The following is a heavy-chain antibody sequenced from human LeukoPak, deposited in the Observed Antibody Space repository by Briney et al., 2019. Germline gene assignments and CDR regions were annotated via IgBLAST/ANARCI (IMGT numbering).Heavy chain of an antibody. J-gene: IGHJ3*02. Sequence: GGSLRLSCAASGFTFSSYSMNWVRQAPGKGLEWVSYISSSSSTIYYADSVRRRFTISRDNAKNSLYLQMNSIRAEDTAAYYCARGYYDSSGIDAFDIWGQGTMVTVSS. CDR1: GFTFSSYS. CDR3: ARGYYDSSGIDAFDI. CDR2: ISSSSSTI. V-gene: IGHV3-48*01. D-gene: IGHD3-22*01.